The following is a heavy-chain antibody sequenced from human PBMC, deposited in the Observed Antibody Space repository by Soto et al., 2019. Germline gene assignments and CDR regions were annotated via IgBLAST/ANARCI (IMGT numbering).Heavy chain of an antibody. J-gene: IGHJ6*02. CDR3: ARDRLYYYGMDV. CDR2: IYYSGST. CDR1: GASISSGAYY. V-gene: IGHV4-61*08. Sequence: SETLSLTCTVSGASISSGAYYLSWIRQPPGKGLEWIGYIYYSGSTNYNPSLMSRVTISVDTSKNQFSLKLSSVTAADTAVYYCARDRLYYYGMDVWGQGTTVTVSS.